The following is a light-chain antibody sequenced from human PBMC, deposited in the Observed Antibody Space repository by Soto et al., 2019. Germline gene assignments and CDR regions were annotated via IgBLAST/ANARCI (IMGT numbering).Light chain of an antibody. J-gene: IGKJ1*01. CDR3: QQRRNWPRT. V-gene: IGKV3D-20*02. CDR2: AAS. CDR1: QSVSSSY. Sequence: EMVLTQSPGTLSLSPMEIATLSCTASQSVSSSYLAWYQQKPGQAPRLLIYAASSRATGIPDRFSGGGSGTDFTLTISSLQPEDFAVYYCQQRRNWPRTFGQGTKVDIK.